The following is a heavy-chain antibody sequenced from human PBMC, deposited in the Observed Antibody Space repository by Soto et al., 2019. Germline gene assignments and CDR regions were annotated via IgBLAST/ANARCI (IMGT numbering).Heavy chain of an antibody. CDR2: IKSKNDGGTT. D-gene: IGHD7-27*01. J-gene: IGHJ4*02. V-gene: IGHV3-15*07. CDR1: GFTLNSAW. CDR3: TTDLPGERAAWGLDF. Sequence: EMQLVDSGGGSVKRGGSLGLSCAASGFTLNSAWMNWVRQAPGKGLEWVGRIKSKNDGGTTNYAAPVTGRLAISRDDSKNTVYLQMNSLKTEDTAVYYCTTDLPGERAAWGLDFWGEGTLVTVSS.